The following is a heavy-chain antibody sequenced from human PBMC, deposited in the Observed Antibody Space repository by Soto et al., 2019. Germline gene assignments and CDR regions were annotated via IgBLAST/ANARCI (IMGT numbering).Heavy chain of an antibody. CDR1: GFTFSSYA. Sequence: EVHLLESGGNVVQPGGSLRLSCAASGFTFSSYAMNWVRQAPGKCLEWVSSISANGRNTYYADSVKGRFTISRDRSKNTLYLQLDSLRVEDTAIYYCAKDLSSLGWLALGAPFDTWGQGPLVTVSS. V-gene: IGHV3-23*01. CDR2: ISANGRNT. CDR3: AKDLSSLGWLALGAPFDT. J-gene: IGHJ4*02. D-gene: IGHD5-18*01.